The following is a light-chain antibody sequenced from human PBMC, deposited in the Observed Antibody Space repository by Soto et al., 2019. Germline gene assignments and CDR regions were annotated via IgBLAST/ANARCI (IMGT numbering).Light chain of an antibody. CDR2: GTI. J-gene: IGKJ1*01. V-gene: IGKV3-20*01. CDR3: QQYGSPLWT. CDR1: QSITSSY. Sequence: EIVLTQSPGTLSLSPGERATLSCRASQSITSSYLAWYQQKPGQAPRLLISGTISRATGIPDRFSGSGSGTVFTLTISRLEPEDFAVYYCQQYGSPLWTFGQGTKVEIK.